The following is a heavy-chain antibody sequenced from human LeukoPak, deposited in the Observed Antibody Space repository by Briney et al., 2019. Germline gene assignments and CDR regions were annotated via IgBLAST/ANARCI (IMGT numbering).Heavy chain of an antibody. CDR1: GGSISSGDYY. Sequence: SETLSLTCTVSGGSISSGDYYWSWIRQPPGKGLEWIGYIYNSGSTYYNPSLKSRFTTSVDMSKNQFSLKLSSVTAADTAVYYCARAVGYSYGPDYWGQGTLVTVSS. CDR3: ARAVGYSYGPDY. CDR2: IYNSGST. V-gene: IGHV4-30-4*01. J-gene: IGHJ4*02. D-gene: IGHD5-18*01.